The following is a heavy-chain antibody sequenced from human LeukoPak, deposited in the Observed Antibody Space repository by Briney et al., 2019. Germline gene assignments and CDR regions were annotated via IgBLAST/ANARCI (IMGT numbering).Heavy chain of an antibody. CDR2: ARDDGSTK. D-gene: IGHD6-6*01. J-gene: IGHJ4*02. V-gene: IGHV3-30*02. CDR1: GLMFRTYG. CDR3: ARTVSSSWGFFDS. Sequence: GSLRLSCAASGLMFRTYGMHWVRQAPGKGLEWMAFARDDGSTKYYGDPVKGRFTISRDNSKSTLYLQMNSLRAEDTAVYFCARTVSSSWGFFDSWGQGTLVTVSS.